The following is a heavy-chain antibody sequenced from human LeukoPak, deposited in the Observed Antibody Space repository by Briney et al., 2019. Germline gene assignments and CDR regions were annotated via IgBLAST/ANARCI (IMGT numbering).Heavy chain of an antibody. V-gene: IGHV1-8*01. J-gene: IGHJ4*02. Sequence: ASVKVSCKASGYTFTSYDINWVRQATGQGLEWMGWMNPNSGNTGYAQKFQGRVTMTRNTSISTAYMELSSLRSDDTAVYYCARDPVLGSYSSSWYYYWGQGTLVTVSS. D-gene: IGHD6-13*01. CDR2: MNPNSGNT. CDR1: GYTFTSYD. CDR3: ARDPVLGSYSSSWYYY.